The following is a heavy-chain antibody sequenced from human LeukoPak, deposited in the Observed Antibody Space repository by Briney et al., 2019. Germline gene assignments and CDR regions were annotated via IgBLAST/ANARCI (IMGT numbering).Heavy chain of an antibody. V-gene: IGHV1-69*04. CDR1: GGTFSSYG. D-gene: IGHD1-26*01. CDR2: VIPFLGTT. J-gene: IGHJ3*02. Sequence: GASVKVSCKAPGGTFSSYGINWVRQAPGHGPEWVGRVIPFLGTTNYAQKFQGRVTITADKSTSTAYMELRSLRSDDTAVYYCARVASDAFDIWGQGTMVTVSS. CDR3: ARVASDAFDI.